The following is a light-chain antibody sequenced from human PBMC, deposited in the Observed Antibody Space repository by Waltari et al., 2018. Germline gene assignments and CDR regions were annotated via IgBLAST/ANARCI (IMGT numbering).Light chain of an antibody. Sequence: QFALTQPASVSGSPGQSITISCTGTSSDVGGYNYVSWYQHHPGKVPKLLIFDVSHRPSGVSNRFSGSKSGNTASLTISGLQAEDESDYYCCSFTSRSTWVFGGGTKLTVL. V-gene: IGLV2-14*03. CDR3: CSFTSRSTWV. CDR2: DVS. CDR1: SSDVGGYNY. J-gene: IGLJ3*02.